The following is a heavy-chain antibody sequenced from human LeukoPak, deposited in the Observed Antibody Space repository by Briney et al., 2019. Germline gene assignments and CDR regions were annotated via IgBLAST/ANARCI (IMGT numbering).Heavy chain of an antibody. V-gene: IGHV1-18*01. CDR1: GYTFPTSG. D-gene: IGHD3-10*01. J-gene: IGHJ4*02. Sequence: GASVKVSCKASGYTFPTSGISWVRQAPGQGLEWMGWISVYNHNTNYAQKFQGRVTVTTDTSTRTAYMELRSLRSDDTAVYYCAKKAGSGSYYFDYWGQGTLVTVSS. CDR3: AKKAGSGSYYFDY. CDR2: ISVYNHNT.